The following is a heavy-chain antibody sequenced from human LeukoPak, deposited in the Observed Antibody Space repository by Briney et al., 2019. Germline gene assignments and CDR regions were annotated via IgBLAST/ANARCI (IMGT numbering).Heavy chain of an antibody. J-gene: IGHJ5*02. D-gene: IGHD3-10*01. Sequence: ASVKVSCKASGYTFTSYGISWVRQAPGQGLEWMGWISAYNGNTNYAQKLQGRVTMTTDTSTSTAYMELRSLRSEDTAVYYCARNVVLLGSYYMWDNWFDPWGQGTLVTVSS. V-gene: IGHV1-18*01. CDR1: GYTFTSYG. CDR2: ISAYNGNT. CDR3: ARNVVLLGSYYMWDNWFDP.